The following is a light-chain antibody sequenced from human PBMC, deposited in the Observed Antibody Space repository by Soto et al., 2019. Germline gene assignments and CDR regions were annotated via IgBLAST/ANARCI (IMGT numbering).Light chain of an antibody. V-gene: IGKV3-11*01. Sequence: EIVLTQSPATLSLSPGERATLSCRASQSVSSYLAWYQQKPGQAPRLLIYDASNRATGIPARFSGSGSGTDFTLTISSLEPEDCAVYYCQQRSNWPRTFGQGTKVDNK. CDR2: DAS. CDR1: QSVSSY. CDR3: QQRSNWPRT. J-gene: IGKJ1*01.